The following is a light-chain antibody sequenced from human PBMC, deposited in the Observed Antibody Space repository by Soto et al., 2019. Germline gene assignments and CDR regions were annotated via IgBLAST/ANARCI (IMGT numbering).Light chain of an antibody. CDR3: SAYTVSRTYV. Sequence: QSVLTQPPSASGTPGQRVTISCSGSSSNIGSNTVNWYQQLPGTAPKLMIYNVYDRPSGISYRFSGSKSGNTASLTISGLQGEDEADYYCSAYTVSRTYVFGTGTKLTVL. CDR2: NVY. J-gene: IGLJ1*01. V-gene: IGLV1-44*01. CDR1: SSNIGSNT.